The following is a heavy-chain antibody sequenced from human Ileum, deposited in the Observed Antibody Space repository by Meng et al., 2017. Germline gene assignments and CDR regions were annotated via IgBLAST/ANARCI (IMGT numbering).Heavy chain of an antibody. Sequence: GGFLKIPCAASGFTFSSYAMSWVRQAPGKGLEWVSTISDSGGSSYYADSVKGRFTISRDNSKTTLSLQMNSLRAEDTAIYYCAKGLTTVPPYWYFDLWGRGTLVTVSS. V-gene: IGHV3-23*01. J-gene: IGHJ2*01. CDR3: AKGLTTVPPYWYFDL. CDR1: GFTFSSYA. CDR2: ISDSGGSS. D-gene: IGHD4-17*01.